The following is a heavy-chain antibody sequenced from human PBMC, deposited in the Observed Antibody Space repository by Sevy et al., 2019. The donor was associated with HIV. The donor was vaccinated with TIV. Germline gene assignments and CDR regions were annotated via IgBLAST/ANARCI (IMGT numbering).Heavy chain of an antibody. Sequence: GGSLRLSCAASGFTFSSYAMHWVRQAPGKGLEWVAVISYDGSNKYYADSVKGRLTISRDNSKNPLYLQMNSLRAEDTAVYYCARVGDYVRVGFDYWGQGTLVTVSS. V-gene: IGHV3-30-3*01. CDR1: GFTFSSYA. J-gene: IGHJ4*02. CDR3: ARVGDYVRVGFDY. D-gene: IGHD4-17*01. CDR2: ISYDGSNK.